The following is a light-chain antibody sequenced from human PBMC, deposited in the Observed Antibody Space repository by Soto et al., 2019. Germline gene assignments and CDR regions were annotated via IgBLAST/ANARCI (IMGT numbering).Light chain of an antibody. CDR2: KAS. Sequence: DIQMTQSPSTLSASVGDRVTITCRASQSVTTWLAWYQQKPGKAPKLLIYKASNLESGLPSRFTGSGSGTEFTLTLSSLQSDDFATYYCQQYTTYPITFGQGTRLEIK. J-gene: IGKJ5*01. CDR3: QQYTTYPIT. V-gene: IGKV1-5*03. CDR1: QSVTTW.